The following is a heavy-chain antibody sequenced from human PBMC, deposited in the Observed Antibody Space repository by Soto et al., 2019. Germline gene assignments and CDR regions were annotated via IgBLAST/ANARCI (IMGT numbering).Heavy chain of an antibody. Sequence: SETLSLTCTVSGGSISSYYWSWIRQPPGKGLEWIGYIYYSGSTNYNPSLKSRVTISVDTSKNQLSLKLSSVTAADTAVYYRAREAAVFDYWGQGTLVTVSS. CDR1: GGSISSYY. J-gene: IGHJ4*02. D-gene: IGHD2-15*01. CDR3: AREAAVFDY. CDR2: IYYSGST. V-gene: IGHV4-59*01.